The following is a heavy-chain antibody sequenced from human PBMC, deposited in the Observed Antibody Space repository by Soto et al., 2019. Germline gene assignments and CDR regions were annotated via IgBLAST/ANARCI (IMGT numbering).Heavy chain of an antibody. CDR3: ARDTTGILDY. V-gene: IGHV3-7*01. CDR1: GFNFDNYY. CDR2: IKKDGSGS. Sequence: PGGSLRLSCAASGFNFDNYYMAWVRQAPGKGLEWVANIKKDGSGSNYVDSLKGRFTISRDNAKNSLYLQMNNLRAEDSGVYFCARDTTGILDYWGQGTLVTSPQ. D-gene: IGHD3-3*02. J-gene: IGHJ4*02.